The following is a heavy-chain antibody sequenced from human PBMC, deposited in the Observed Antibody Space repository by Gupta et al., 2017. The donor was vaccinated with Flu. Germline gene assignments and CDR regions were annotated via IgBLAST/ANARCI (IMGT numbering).Heavy chain of an antibody. D-gene: IGHD3-16*01. CDR3: AKGNSRLGVIFGGTWTFNP. CDR1: GFNFDFYA. CDR2: FGGNSGGL. J-gene: IGHJ2*01. Sequence: EMELVESGGDLVQPGRSLRLSCVASGFNFDFYAMHWVRQAPGKGLEGVSGFGGNSGGLAYRNSVKGRFTISRESAKNPLFLQMNSLRLDATALFYWAKGNSRLGVIFGGTWTFNPGGRGTLVTVS. V-gene: IGHV3-9*01.